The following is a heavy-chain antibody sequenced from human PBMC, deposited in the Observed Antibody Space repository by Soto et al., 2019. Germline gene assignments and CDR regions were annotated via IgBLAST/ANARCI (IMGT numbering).Heavy chain of an antibody. V-gene: IGHV1-18*01. CDR2: ISGFNGNT. D-gene: IGHD6-19*01. CDR1: GYSFTNYG. Sequence: QDQLVQSGAEVKKPGASVTVSCKASGYSFTNYGITWVRQSPGQGLEWMGWISGFNGNTHYAQKLQGRFTMTTDASPSTAYMELRSLRSDDTAVYYCARDRGVAPPVAGNTHYYYYMDVWGKGTTVTVSS. CDR3: ARDRGVAPPVAGNTHYYYYMDV. J-gene: IGHJ6*03.